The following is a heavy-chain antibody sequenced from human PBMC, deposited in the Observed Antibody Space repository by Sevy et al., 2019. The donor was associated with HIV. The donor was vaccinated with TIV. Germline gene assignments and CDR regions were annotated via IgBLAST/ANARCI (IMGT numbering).Heavy chain of an antibody. D-gene: IGHD6-19*01. CDR1: GYTFTSYD. Sequence: ASVKVSCKASGYTFTSYDINWVRQATGQGLEWMGWMNPNSGNTGYAQKFQGRVTMTRNTSISTAYMELSSLRSEDTAVYYCARGLYSSGWYVNLYYYYYYGMDVWGQGTTVTVSS. CDR3: ARGLYSSGWYVNLYYYYYYGMDV. V-gene: IGHV1-8*01. CDR2: MNPNSGNT. J-gene: IGHJ6*02.